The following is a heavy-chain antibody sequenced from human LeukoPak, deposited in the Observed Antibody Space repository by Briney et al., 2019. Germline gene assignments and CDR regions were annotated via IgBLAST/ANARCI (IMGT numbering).Heavy chain of an antibody. V-gene: IGHV4-59*01. J-gene: IGHJ3*02. CDR2: IYYTGST. CDR3: ARGSGSYYLIWGRGAFDI. CDR1: GGSISGYY. D-gene: IGHD1-26*01. Sequence: SETLSLTCTVSGGSISGYYWSWIRQPPGKGLEWIGYIYYTGSTNYNPSLKSRVIISVDTSKNQFSLNLSSVTAADTAVYYCARGSGSYYLIWGRGAFDIWGQGTMVTVSS.